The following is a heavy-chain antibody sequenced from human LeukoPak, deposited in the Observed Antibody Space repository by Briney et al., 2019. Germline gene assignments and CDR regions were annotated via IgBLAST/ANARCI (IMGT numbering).Heavy chain of an antibody. CDR1: GFTFSSYS. V-gene: IGHV3-21*06. Sequence: GGSLRLSCAASGFTFSSYSMNWVRQAPGKGLEWVSSISNSGTYIYYADSVKGRFTISRDNAKNSLYLQMNSLRAEDTAVYYCARDLNWKTYWGQGTLVSVSS. CDR3: ARDLNWKTY. J-gene: IGHJ4*02. CDR2: ISNSGTYI. D-gene: IGHD1-1*01.